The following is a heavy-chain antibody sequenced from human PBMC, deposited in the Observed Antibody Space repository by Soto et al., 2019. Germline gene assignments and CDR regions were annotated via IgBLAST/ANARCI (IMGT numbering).Heavy chain of an antibody. D-gene: IGHD6-19*01. CDR3: ARRAGTGNYYYYGMDC. Sequence: GESLKISCKGSGYSFTSYWIGWVRQMPGKGLEWMGIIYPGDSDTRYSPSFQGQVTISADKSISTAYLQWSSLKASDTAMYYCARRAGTGNYYYYGMDCWGQGTTVTVSS. CDR1: GYSFTSYW. V-gene: IGHV5-51*01. J-gene: IGHJ6*02. CDR2: IYPGDSDT.